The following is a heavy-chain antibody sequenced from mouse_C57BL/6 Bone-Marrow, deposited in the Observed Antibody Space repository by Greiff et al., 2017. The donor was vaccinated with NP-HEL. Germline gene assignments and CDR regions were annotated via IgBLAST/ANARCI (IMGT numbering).Heavy chain of an antibody. Sequence: VKLQESGPGLVAPSQSLSITCTVSGFSLTSYGVHWVRQPPGKGLEWLVVIWSDGSTTYNSALNSRLSISKDNSKSQVFLKMNSLQTDDTAMYYWARSYSNYVNYYAMDYWGQGTSVTVSS. CDR3: ARSYSNYVNYYAMDY. D-gene: IGHD2-5*01. CDR1: GFSLTSYG. V-gene: IGHV2-6*03. J-gene: IGHJ4*01. CDR2: IWSDGST.